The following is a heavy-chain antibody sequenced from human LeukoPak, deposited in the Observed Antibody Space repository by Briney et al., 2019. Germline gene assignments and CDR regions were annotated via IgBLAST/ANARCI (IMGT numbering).Heavy chain of an antibody. CDR2: ISSSSLYI. CDR1: GFTFSSYS. CDR3: AKLGEGGYSYDYLPYYFDY. J-gene: IGHJ4*02. V-gene: IGHV3-21*01. Sequence: GGSLRLSCAASGFTFSSYSMNWVRQAPGKGLEWVSSISSSSLYIYYADSVKGRFTISRDNSKNTLYLQMNSLRAEDTAVYYCAKLGEGGYSYDYLPYYFDYWGQGTLVTVSS. D-gene: IGHD5-18*01.